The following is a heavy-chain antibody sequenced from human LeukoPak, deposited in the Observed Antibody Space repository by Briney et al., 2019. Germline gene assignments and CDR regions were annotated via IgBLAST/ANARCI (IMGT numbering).Heavy chain of an antibody. J-gene: IGHJ6*02. CDR2: ISGSGGST. D-gene: IGHD3-10*01. CDR3: TRGNSGFSYYSAMDV. CDR1: GFTFSSYA. Sequence: GGSLRLSCAASGFTFSSYAMSWVRQAPGKGLEWVPAISGSGGSTYYADSVRGRFTISRDNSKNTLYLQMNSLRAEDTAVYYCTRGNSGFSYYSAMDVWGQGTTVTVSS. V-gene: IGHV3-23*01.